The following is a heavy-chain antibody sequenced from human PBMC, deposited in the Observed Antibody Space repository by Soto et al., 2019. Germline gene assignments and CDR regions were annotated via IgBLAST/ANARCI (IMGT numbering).Heavy chain of an antibody. CDR2: IYYSGST. V-gene: IGHV4-39*01. J-gene: IGHJ4*02. CDR1: GGSISSSSYY. D-gene: IGHD2-2*01. Sequence: SETLSLTCTVSGGSISSSSYYWGWIRQPPGKGLEWIGSIYYSGSTYYNPSLKSRVTISVDTSKNQFSLKLSSVTAADTAVYYCARHGSSTSWGAFSFDYWGQGTLVTVSS. CDR3: ARHGSSTSWGAFSFDY.